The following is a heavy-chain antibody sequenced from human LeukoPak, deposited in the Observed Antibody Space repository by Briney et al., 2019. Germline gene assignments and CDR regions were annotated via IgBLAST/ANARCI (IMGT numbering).Heavy chain of an antibody. V-gene: IGHV4-30-2*01. D-gene: IGHD3-3*01. Sequence: SSETLSLTCAVSGRSISSGGYSWSWIRQPPGKGLEWVGNIYHSGNTYYNPSLKSRVTISVDTSKNQFSLKLSSVTAADTAVYYCARARTIFGVVIMPGFDYWGQGTLVTVSS. CDR1: GRSISSGGYS. CDR3: ARARTIFGVVIMPGFDY. J-gene: IGHJ4*02. CDR2: IYHSGNT.